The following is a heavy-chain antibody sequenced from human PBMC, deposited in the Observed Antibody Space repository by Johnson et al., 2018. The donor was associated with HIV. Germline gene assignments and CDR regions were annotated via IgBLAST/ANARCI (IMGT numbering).Heavy chain of an antibody. J-gene: IGHJ3*02. Sequence: VQLVESGGGVVQPGRSLRLSCAASGFTFSSYGIHWVRQAPGKGLAWVAVISYDGSNKYYADSVKGRFTLSRDNSKNTLYLQMNSLRAEDTAVYYCAKVGATVITPRGEAFDIWGQGTMVTVSS. D-gene: IGHD4-23*01. CDR2: ISYDGSNK. CDR1: GFTFSSYG. V-gene: IGHV3-30*18. CDR3: AKVGATVITPRGEAFDI.